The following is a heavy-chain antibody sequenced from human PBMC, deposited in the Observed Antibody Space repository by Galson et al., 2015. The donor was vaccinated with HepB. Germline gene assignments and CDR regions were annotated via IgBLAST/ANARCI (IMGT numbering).Heavy chain of an antibody. CDR2: ITNSGRST. Sequence: SLRLSCAVSGSTFSDYYMSWIRQAPGKGLEWLSYITNSGRSTSYADSVKGRFTISRDNAKNSLYLEMNSLRAEDTAVYYCARESRGNYFTFDYWGQGTLVTVSS. V-gene: IGHV3-11*01. J-gene: IGHJ4*02. CDR1: GSTFSDYY. D-gene: IGHD2/OR15-2a*01. CDR3: ARESRGNYFTFDY.